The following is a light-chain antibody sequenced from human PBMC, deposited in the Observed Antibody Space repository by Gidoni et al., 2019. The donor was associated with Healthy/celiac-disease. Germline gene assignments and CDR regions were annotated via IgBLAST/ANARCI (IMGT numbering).Light chain of an antibody. V-gene: IGKV1-39*01. CDR1: QSISSY. CDR3: QQSYSTPPT. J-gene: IGKJ1*01. Sequence: DTQRTQSPSPLSASVGDRVTITCRASQSISSYLNWYQQKPGKAPKLLIYAASSLQSGVPSRFSGSGSGADFTRTISILQPEDFATYYCQQSYSTPPTFXEXTKVEIK. CDR2: AAS.